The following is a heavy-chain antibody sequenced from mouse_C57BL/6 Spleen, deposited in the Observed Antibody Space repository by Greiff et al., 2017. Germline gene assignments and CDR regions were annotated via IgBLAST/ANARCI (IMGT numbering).Heavy chain of an antibody. CDR1: GYTFTSYW. V-gene: IGHV1-5*01. Sequence: VQLQQSGTVLARPGASVKMSCKTSGYTFTSYWMHWVRQRPGQGLEWLGAIYTGNSDTSYNQKFKGKAKLTAVTSASTAYMELSSLTKEDSAVCYCTRGVEGFAYWGQGTLVTVSA. CDR2: IYTGNSDT. CDR3: TRGVEGFAY. J-gene: IGHJ3*01.